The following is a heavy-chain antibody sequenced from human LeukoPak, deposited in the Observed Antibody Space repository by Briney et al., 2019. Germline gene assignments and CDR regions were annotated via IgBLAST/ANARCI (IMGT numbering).Heavy chain of an antibody. CDR3: ARQIAVAGEWAFDI. V-gene: IGHV4-59*08. Sequence: SETLSLTCTVSGGSISAYYWGWIRRPPGKGLEWIGNIYYSGSTNYNPSLKSRVTISVDTSKNQFSLKLSSVTAADTALYYCARQIAVAGEWAFDIWGQGTMVTVSS. CDR1: GGSISAYY. J-gene: IGHJ3*02. CDR2: IYYSGST. D-gene: IGHD6-19*01.